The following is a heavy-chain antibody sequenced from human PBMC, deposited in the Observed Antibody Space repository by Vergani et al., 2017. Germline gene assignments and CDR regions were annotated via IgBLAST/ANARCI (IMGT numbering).Heavy chain of an antibody. CDR1: GGSISTFY. CDR3: ARVMYRDEASTGYRLEGMDI. Sequence: QVQLEESGPGLVKPSETLSLSCIISGGSISTFYWSWIRQPPGKGLEWIGYVFHSGSTNYNPSLNSRVTMSVDTSKNQFSLKLRSVTAADTAVYFCARVMYRDEASTGYRLEGMDIWGQGTTVTISS. D-gene: IGHD3-9*01. V-gene: IGHV4-59*01. CDR2: VFHSGST. J-gene: IGHJ6*02.